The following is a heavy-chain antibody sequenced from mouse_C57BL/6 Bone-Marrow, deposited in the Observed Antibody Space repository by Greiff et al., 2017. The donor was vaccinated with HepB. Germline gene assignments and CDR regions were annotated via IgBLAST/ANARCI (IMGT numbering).Heavy chain of an antibody. D-gene: IGHD2-4*01. CDR2: INPYNGGT. J-gene: IGHJ2*01. CDR3: ARLYDYDEYYFDY. Sequence: VQLQQSGPVLVKPGASVKMSCKASGYTFTDYYMNWVKQSHGKSLEWIGVINPYNGGTSYNQKFKGKATLTVDKSSSTAYMELNSLTSEDSAVYYCARLYDYDEYYFDYWGQGTTLTVSS. V-gene: IGHV1-19*01. CDR1: GYTFTDYY.